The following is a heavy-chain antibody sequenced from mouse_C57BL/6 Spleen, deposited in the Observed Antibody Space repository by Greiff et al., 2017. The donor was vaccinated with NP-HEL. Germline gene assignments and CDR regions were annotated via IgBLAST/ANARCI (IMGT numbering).Heavy chain of an antibody. J-gene: IGHJ3*01. V-gene: IGHV2-6*01. CDR3: ASSDYDAAWFAY. CDR1: GFSLTSYG. D-gene: IGHD2-4*01. Sequence: VKVVESGPGLVAPSQSLSITCTVSGFSLTSYGVDWVRQSPGKGLEWLGVIWGVGSTNYNSALKSRLSISKDNSKSQVFLKMNSLQTDDTAMYYCASSDYDAAWFAYWGQGTLVTVSA. CDR2: IWGVGST.